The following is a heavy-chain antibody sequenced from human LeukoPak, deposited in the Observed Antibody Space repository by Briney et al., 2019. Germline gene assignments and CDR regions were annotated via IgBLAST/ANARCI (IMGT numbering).Heavy chain of an antibody. J-gene: IGHJ6*03. CDR2: ISGSSSYI. V-gene: IGHV3-21*01. CDR3: ARGYNYGPGYMDV. D-gene: IGHD3-10*01. Sequence: GGSLRLSCAGTGFTFSSYTMNWVRQAAGKGLEWVSSISGSSSYIYNADSVKGRFSISRDNAKNYLYLQMNSLRAEDTAVYYCARGYNYGPGYMDVWGKGTTVTVSS. CDR1: GFTFSSYT.